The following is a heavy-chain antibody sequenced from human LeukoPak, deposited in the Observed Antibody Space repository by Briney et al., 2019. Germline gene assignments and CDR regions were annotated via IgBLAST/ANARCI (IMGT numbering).Heavy chain of an antibody. V-gene: IGHV3-66*01. D-gene: IGHD3-22*01. CDR2: IYSVGET. CDR3: TRDRGSYYYDTGY. J-gene: IGHJ4*02. Sequence: PGRSLRLSCAASGFTFDDYAMHWVRQAPGKGLEWVSVIYSVGETYYADSVKGRFTISRDISKNKLYLQMRSLRAEDTAVYYCTRDRGSYYYDTGYWGQGTLVTVSS. CDR1: GFTFDDYA.